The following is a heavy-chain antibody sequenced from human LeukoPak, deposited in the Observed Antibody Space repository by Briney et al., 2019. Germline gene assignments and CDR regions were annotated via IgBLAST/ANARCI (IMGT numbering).Heavy chain of an antibody. V-gene: IGHV3-9*01. D-gene: IGHD2-2*01. CDR1: GFTFDDYA. CDR2: ISWNSGSI. CDR3: AKDMGSRYCSSTSCSISFDY. J-gene: IGHJ4*02. Sequence: GGPLRLSCAASGFTFDDYAMHWVRQAPGKGLEWVSGISWNSGSIGYADSVKGRFTISRDNAKNSLYLQMNSLRAEDTALYYCAKDMGSRYCSSTSCSISFDYWGQGTLVTVSS.